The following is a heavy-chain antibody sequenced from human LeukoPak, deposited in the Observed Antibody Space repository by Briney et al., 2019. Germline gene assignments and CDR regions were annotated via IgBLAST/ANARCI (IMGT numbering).Heavy chain of an antibody. CDR3: ARDGPNSGTYYYAL. J-gene: IGHJ4*02. CDR1: GFTFSEFW. V-gene: IGHV3-7*01. CDR2: IREDGSET. Sequence: PGGSLRLSCAASGFTFSEFWMSWVRQAPGKGLEWVANIREDGSETNYVDSVKGRFTISRDNAKNSLYLQMNSLRVEDTAVYYCARDGPNSGTYYYALWGQGNLVTVSS. D-gene: IGHD3-22*01.